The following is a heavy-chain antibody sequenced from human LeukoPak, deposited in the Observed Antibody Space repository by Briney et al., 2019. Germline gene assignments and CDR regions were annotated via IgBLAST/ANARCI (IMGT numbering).Heavy chain of an antibody. CDR1: RFTFSSYG. CDR3: ARRATTERGHSYGLDY. Sequence: GGSLRLSCAASRFTFSSYGMHWVRQAPGKGLEWVAYIQYDGSNEQYADSVKGRFTISRDNAKNSLYLQMNSLRAEDTAVYYCARRATTERGHSYGLDYWGQGTLVTVSS. D-gene: IGHD5-18*01. J-gene: IGHJ4*02. V-gene: IGHV3-30*02. CDR2: IQYDGSNE.